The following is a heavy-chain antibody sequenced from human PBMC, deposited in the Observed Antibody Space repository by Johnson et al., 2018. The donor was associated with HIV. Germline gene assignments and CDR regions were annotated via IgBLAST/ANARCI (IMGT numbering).Heavy chain of an antibody. CDR2: ISSNGGST. Sequence: VQLVESGGGVVQPGGSLRLSCAASGFTFSSYAMHWVRQAPGKGLEYVSAISSNGGSTYYANSVKGRFTISRDNSKNTLYLQMNSLRAEDTAVYYCAKAGNGDAFDIWGQGTMVTVST. V-gene: IGHV3-64*01. CDR3: AKAGNGDAFDI. D-gene: IGHD4-23*01. CDR1: GFTFSSYA. J-gene: IGHJ3*02.